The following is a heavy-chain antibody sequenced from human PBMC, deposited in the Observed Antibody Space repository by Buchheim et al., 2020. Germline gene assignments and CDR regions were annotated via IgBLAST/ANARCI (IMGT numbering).Heavy chain of an antibody. CDR2: INQGGSDK. CDR1: GFSFTNSW. J-gene: IGHJ4*02. V-gene: IGHV3-7*01. CDR3: ARDARYFDY. Sequence: VQLVESGGGVVQPGRSLRLSCAASGFSFTNSWMTWVRLAPGRGLEWVGNINQGGSDKYYADSVKGRFTISRDNAKNLVYLEMNSLRAEDTAVYYCARDARYFDYWGQGAL.